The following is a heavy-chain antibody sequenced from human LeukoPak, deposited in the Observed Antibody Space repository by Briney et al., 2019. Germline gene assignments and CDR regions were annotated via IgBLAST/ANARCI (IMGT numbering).Heavy chain of an antibody. J-gene: IGHJ4*02. CDR3: ARGGRSSGSYFYFDY. D-gene: IGHD3-10*01. V-gene: IGHV4-61*02. CDR1: GGSISSGSYY. CDR2: IYTSGST. Sequence: PSQTLSLTCTVSGGSISSGSYYWSWIRQPAGKGLEWIGRIYTSGSTNYNPSLKSRVTISVDTSKNQFSLKLSSVTAADTAVYYCARGGRSSGSYFYFDYWGQGAQVTVSS.